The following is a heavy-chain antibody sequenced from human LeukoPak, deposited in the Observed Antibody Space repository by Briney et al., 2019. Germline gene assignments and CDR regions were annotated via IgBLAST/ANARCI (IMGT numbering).Heavy chain of an antibody. V-gene: IGHV4-39*01. J-gene: IGHJ3*01. CDR2: IYYYGGT. Sequence: SETLSLTCTVSGGSISSSSYYLGWIRQPPGKGLEWIGSIYYYGGTYYNPSLKSRITISVDTSRSQISLKLSSVTAADTAVYYCARNRTTIGMIKRVDVFDVWGQGTRVTVSS. CDR3: ARNRTTIGMIKRVDVFDV. D-gene: IGHD3-22*01. CDR1: GGSISSSSYY.